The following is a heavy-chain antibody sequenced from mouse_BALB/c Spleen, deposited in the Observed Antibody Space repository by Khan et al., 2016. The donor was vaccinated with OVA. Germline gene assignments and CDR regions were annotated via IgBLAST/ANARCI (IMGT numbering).Heavy chain of an antibody. D-gene: IGHD2-10*01. V-gene: IGHV9-3-1*01. Sequence: QIQLVQSGPELKKPGETVKISCKASGYTFTNYGMNWVKQAPGKGLKWMGWINTYTGEPTYVDDFKGRFAFSLETSASTAYLQINNLKNEDTATYCCARPPYFSYVMDYWGQGTSVTVSS. CDR2: INTYTGEP. CDR3: ARPPYFSYVMDY. CDR1: GYTFTNYG. J-gene: IGHJ4*01.